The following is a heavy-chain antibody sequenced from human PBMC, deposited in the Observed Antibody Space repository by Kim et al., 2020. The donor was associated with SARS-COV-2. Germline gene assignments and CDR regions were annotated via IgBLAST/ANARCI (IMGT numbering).Heavy chain of an antibody. V-gene: IGHV1-69*01. Sequence: ENYATKCPGRVTITADEATSTAYMELSSLRSEETAVYYCARLYRGDAFDIWGQGTMVTVSS. CDR3: ARLYRGDAFDI. J-gene: IGHJ3*02. D-gene: IGHD1-26*01. CDR2: E.